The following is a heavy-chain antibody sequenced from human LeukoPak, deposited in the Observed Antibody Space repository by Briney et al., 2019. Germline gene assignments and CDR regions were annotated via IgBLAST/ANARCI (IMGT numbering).Heavy chain of an antibody. J-gene: IGHJ4*02. CDR1: GFTFSSYA. Sequence: SGGSLRLSCAASGFTFSSYAMSWVRQAPGKGLEWVSAISSSGGSTYYADSVKGRFTISRDNSKNALYLQMNSLRGEDTAEYCCAEGFWNLDFWGQGTLVTVSS. V-gene: IGHV3-23*01. D-gene: IGHD1-1*01. CDR2: ISSSGGST. CDR3: AEGFWNLDF.